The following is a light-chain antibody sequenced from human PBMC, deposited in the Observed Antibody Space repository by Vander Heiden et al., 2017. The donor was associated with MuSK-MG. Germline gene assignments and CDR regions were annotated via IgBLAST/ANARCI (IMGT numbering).Light chain of an antibody. CDR2: EAS. V-gene: IGKV1-39*01. Sequence: DRQLTQSPSSLSASVGDRVTITCRASQRISRYLNWYQQKPGKAPKLLIYEASSLQSGVPSRIGGSGFGTDFTLTINNRQPEDFAPYYCQQTYSNNPITFGEGTPLEIK. J-gene: IGKJ5*01. CDR3: QQTYSNNPIT. CDR1: QRISRY.